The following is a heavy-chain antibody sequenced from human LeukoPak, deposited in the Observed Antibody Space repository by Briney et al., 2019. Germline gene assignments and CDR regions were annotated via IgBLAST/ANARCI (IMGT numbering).Heavy chain of an antibody. Sequence: PGGSLRLSCAASGFTVSSNYMSWVRQAPGKGLEWVSVIYCGGSTYYADSVKGRFIISRDNSKNTLYLQMNSLRAEDTAVYYCARDRMVRGVIGSEGFDYWGQGTLVTVSS. D-gene: IGHD3-10*01. CDR1: GFTVSSNY. CDR3: ARDRMVRGVIGSEGFDY. CDR2: IYCGGST. J-gene: IGHJ4*02. V-gene: IGHV3-66*01.